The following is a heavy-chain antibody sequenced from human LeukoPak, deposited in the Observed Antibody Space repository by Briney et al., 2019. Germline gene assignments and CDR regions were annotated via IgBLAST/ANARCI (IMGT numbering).Heavy chain of an antibody. J-gene: IGHJ3*02. CDR1: GGSISSSSYY. D-gene: IGHD2/OR15-2a*01. V-gene: IGHV4-39*07. Sequence: SETLSLTCTVSGGSISSSSYYWGWIRQPPGKGLEWIGSIYYSGSTYYNPSLKSRVTISVDTSKNQFSLKLSSVTAADTAVYYCARTKGSYYRAFDIWGQGTMVTVSS. CDR2: IYYSGST. CDR3: ARTKGSYYRAFDI.